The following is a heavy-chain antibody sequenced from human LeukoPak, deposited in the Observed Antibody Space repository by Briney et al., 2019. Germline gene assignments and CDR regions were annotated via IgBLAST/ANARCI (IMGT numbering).Heavy chain of an antibody. J-gene: IGHJ3*02. D-gene: IGHD4-23*01. CDR3: ATLDYGGTLHI. CDR2: INPNSGGT. V-gene: IGHV1-2*02. CDR1: GYTFTGYY. Sequence: ASVMVSCKASGYTFTGYYMHWVRRAPGQGVEGMGWINPNSGGTNYAKKFQGRVTMTSDTSISTAYMELSRLRSDDTAVYYCATLDYGGTLHIWGQGTMVTVSS.